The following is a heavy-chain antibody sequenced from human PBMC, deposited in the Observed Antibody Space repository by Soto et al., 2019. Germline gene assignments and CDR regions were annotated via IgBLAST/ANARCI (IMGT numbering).Heavy chain of an antibody. J-gene: IGHJ3*02. Sequence: QLQLQESGPGLVKPSETLSLTCTVSGGSISSSSYYWGWIRQPPGKGLEWIGSIYYSGSTYYNPSSNSRVTISVDTSKNQFSLKLSSVTAADTAVYYCARLYCSGGSCPPAFDIWGQGTMVTVSS. V-gene: IGHV4-39*01. CDR2: IYYSGST. CDR1: GGSISSSSYY. D-gene: IGHD2-15*01. CDR3: ARLYCSGGSCPPAFDI.